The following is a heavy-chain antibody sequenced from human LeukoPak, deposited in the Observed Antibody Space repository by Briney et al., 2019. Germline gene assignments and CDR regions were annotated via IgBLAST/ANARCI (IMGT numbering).Heavy chain of an antibody. J-gene: IGHJ4*02. Sequence: GGSLRLSCAASGFAFNTYWMHWARQAPGKGLVWVSRINGDGSSTSYADSVRGRFTISRDNAKNTLYLQMNSLRAEDTAVYYCARDIQYTVTPDSWGQGTLVTVSS. CDR2: INGDGSST. CDR3: ARDIQYTVTPDS. D-gene: IGHD4-17*01. V-gene: IGHV3-74*01. CDR1: GFAFNTYW.